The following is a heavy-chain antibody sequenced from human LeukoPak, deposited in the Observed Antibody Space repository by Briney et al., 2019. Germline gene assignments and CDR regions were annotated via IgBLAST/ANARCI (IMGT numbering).Heavy chain of an antibody. CDR2: MSDSGIYT. CDR3: ARAAAGNYFDP. D-gene: IGHD6-13*01. J-gene: IGHJ5*02. Sequence: PGGSLRLSCAASGFTFSSYEMSWVRQAPGKGLEWVSAMSDSGIYTYYSDSAKGRFTISRDNSKNTLYLQMNSLRAEDTAVYYCARAAAGNYFDPWGQGTLVTVSS. V-gene: IGHV3-23*01. CDR1: GFTFSSYE.